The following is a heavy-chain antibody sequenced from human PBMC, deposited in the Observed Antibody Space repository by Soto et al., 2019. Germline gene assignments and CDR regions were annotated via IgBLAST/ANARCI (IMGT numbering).Heavy chain of an antibody. CDR2: IYYSGST. V-gene: IGHV4-31*03. Sequence: QVQLQESGPGLVKPSQTLSLTCTVSGGSISSGGYYWSWIRQHPGKGLEWIGYIYYSGSTYYNPSLKSRVTISGDTSKNQCSLKLSSVTAADTAVYYCERDHSVAPTSESYGAFDIWGQGKMVTGSS. CDR3: ERDHSVAPTSESYGAFDI. D-gene: IGHD1-26*01. J-gene: IGHJ3*02. CDR1: GGSISSGGYY.